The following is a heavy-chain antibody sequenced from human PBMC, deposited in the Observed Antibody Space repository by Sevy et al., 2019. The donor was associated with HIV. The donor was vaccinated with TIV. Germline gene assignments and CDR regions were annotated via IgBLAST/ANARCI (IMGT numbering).Heavy chain of an antibody. J-gene: IGHJ4*02. CDR2: ISQSGRA. CDR3: ARGPLFSPEYCSGGSCPTIDF. D-gene: IGHD2-15*01. V-gene: IGHV4-34*01. CDR1: GVSFSDYY. Sequence: SETLSLTCAVSGVSFSDYYWSWIRQPPGKGLEWIGEISQSGRANHKPSLKSRVMMSLDTSNNRFSLKLTSVTAAATAVYYFARGPLFSPEYCSGGSCPTIDFWGQGTLVTVSS.